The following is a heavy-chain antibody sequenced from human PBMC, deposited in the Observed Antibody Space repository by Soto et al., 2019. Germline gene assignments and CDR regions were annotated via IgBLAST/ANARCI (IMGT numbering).Heavy chain of an antibody. CDR3: ARIRRLGSSFGMDV. Sequence: QVTLKESGPVLVKPTETLTLTCTVSGFSLSNARMGVSWICQPPGKALEWLAHIFSNDEKSYSTSLKSRLTISKDTSKSQVVLTMTNMDPVDTATYYCARIRRLGSSFGMDVWGQGTTVTVSS. D-gene: IGHD2-15*01. J-gene: IGHJ6*02. CDR1: GFSLSNARMG. V-gene: IGHV2-26*01. CDR2: IFSNDEK.